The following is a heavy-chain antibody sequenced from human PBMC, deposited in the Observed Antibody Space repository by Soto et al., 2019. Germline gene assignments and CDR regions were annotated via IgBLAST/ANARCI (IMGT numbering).Heavy chain of an antibody. CDR3: AKSPHYDILTGFSYYFDY. D-gene: IGHD3-9*01. Sequence: QPGGSLRLSCAASGFTFSSYAMSWVRQAPGKGLEWVSAISGSDGSTYYADSVKGRFTISRDNSKNTLYLQMNSLRAEDTAVYYCAKSPHYDILTGFSYYFDYWGQGTLVTVSS. V-gene: IGHV3-23*01. J-gene: IGHJ4*02. CDR1: GFTFSSYA. CDR2: ISGSDGST.